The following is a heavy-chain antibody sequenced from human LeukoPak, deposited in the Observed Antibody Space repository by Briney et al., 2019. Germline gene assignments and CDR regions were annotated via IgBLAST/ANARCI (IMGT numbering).Heavy chain of an antibody. CDR2: IYTSGST. Sequence: SETLSLTCAVSGGSISSGGYSWSWIRQPPGKGLEWIGYIYTSGSTNYSPSLKSRVTISWDTSKNQFSLRLSSVTAADTAVYFCTRDHPSGQGMDVWGQGTTVTVS. V-gene: IGHV4-61*08. J-gene: IGHJ6*02. CDR1: GGSISSGGYS. CDR3: TRDHPSGQGMDV. D-gene: IGHD6-25*01.